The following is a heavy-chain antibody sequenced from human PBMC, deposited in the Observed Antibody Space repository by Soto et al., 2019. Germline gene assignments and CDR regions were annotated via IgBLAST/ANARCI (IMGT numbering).Heavy chain of an antibody. CDR2: ISYDGSNK. Sequence: QVQLVESGGGVVQPGRSLRLSCAASGFTFSSYGMHWVRQAPGKGLEWVAVISYDGSNKYYADSVKGRFTISRDTSKNTLYLQMNSLRAEDTAVYYCAKAYRDYDILTGYDYWGQGTLVTVSS. D-gene: IGHD3-9*01. V-gene: IGHV3-30*18. CDR3: AKAYRDYDILTGYDY. CDR1: GFTFSSYG. J-gene: IGHJ4*02.